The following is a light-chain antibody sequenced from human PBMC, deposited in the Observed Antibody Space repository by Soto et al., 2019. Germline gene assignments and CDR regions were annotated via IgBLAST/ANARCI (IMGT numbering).Light chain of an antibody. V-gene: IGKV1-5*01. Sequence: DIQMTQSPSTLSASVGDRVTITCRASQSISSWLAWYQQKPGKAPKLLIYDASSLESGVPSRFSGSGSGTEFTLTISSLQPDDFATYYCQQYNSIPRTFGQGTKVEIK. CDR2: DAS. CDR1: QSISSW. CDR3: QQYNSIPRT. J-gene: IGKJ1*01.